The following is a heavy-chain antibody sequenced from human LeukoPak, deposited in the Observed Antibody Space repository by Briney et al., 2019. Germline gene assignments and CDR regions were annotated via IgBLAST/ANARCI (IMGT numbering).Heavy chain of an antibody. J-gene: IGHJ4*02. CDR3: ARVGGAMGNFDY. V-gene: IGHV1-18*01. D-gene: IGHD3-16*01. CDR1: GGTFSSYA. CDR2: ISAYNGNT. Sequence: ASVKVSCKASGGTFSSYAISWVRQAPGQGLEWMGWISAYNGNTNYAQKLQGRVTMTTDTSTSTAYMELRSLRSDDTAVYYCARVGGAMGNFDYWGQGTLVTVSS.